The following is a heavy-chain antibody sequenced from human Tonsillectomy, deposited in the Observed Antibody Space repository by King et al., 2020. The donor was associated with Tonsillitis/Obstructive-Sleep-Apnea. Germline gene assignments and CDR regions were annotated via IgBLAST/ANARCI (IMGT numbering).Heavy chain of an antibody. D-gene: IGHD3-3*01. CDR2: INQSGST. V-gene: IGHV4-34*01. J-gene: IGHJ1*01. CDR1: GGSFSGYY. Sequence: VQLQQWGAGLLKPSETLSLTCAVYGGSFSGYYGSWIRQPPGKGLEWIGEINQSGSTNYNPSLKSRVTISVDTSRNQFSLKLSSVTAADTAMYYCARGEDIGALFGVVPPLEHWGQGTLVTVYS. CDR3: ARGEDIGALFGVVPPLEH.